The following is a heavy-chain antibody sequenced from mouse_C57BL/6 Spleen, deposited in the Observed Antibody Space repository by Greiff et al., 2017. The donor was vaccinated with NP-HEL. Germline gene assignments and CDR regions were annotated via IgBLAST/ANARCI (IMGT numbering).Heavy chain of an antibody. Sequence: DVKLVESEGGLVQPGSSMKLSCTASGFTFSDYYMAWVRQVPEKGLEWVANINYDGSSTYYLDSLKSRFIISRDNAKNILYLQMSSLKSEDTATYYCARAYYGSSYGYYFDYWGQGTTLTVSS. CDR1: GFTFSDYY. J-gene: IGHJ2*01. V-gene: IGHV5-16*01. CDR3: ARAYYGSSYGYYFDY. D-gene: IGHD1-1*01. CDR2: INYDGSST.